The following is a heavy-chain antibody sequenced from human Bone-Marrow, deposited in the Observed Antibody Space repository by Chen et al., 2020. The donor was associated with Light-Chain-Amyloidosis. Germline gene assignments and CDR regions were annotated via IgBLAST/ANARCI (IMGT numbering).Heavy chain of an antibody. CDR2: IREDGSNK. CDR3: AKSDRPPSLYYYYYYMDV. CDR1: GFTFSSYG. V-gene: IGHV3-30*02. J-gene: IGHJ6*03. Sequence: QVQLVAPGGGVVQPGGSLRRSCAASGFTFSSYGMAWGRQAPGKGLAWVAFIREDGSNKYYAASLKGRFTISRDNSKNTLYLQMNSLRAEDTAVYYCAKSDRPPSLYYYYYYMDVWGKGTTVTVSS. D-gene: IGHD6-6*01.